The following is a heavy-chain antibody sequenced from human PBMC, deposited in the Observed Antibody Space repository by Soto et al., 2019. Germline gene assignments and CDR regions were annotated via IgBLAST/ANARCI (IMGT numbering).Heavy chain of an antibody. D-gene: IGHD3-3*01. CDR2: IYFSGSV. CDR1: GDSITSRSHY. Sequence: QLQLQESGPGLVQPSETLSLTCTISGDSITSRSHYWGWVRQSPGQGLEWIGHIYFSGSVYYNPSLTSRVTMSVDTSKNQFSVKLSSVTAADTATYYCTRLIGRGTMSGVIIYFDYWGQGTLATVSS. CDR3: TRLIGRGTMSGVIIYFDY. J-gene: IGHJ4*02. V-gene: IGHV4-39*01.